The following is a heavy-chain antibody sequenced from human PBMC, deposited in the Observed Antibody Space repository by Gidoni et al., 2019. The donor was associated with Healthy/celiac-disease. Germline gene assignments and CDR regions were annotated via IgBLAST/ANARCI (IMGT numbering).Heavy chain of an antibody. CDR3: AKDDDSSGYYSL. CDR2: ISGSGGST. D-gene: IGHD3-22*01. J-gene: IGHJ4*02. CDR1: GFSFSSYA. Sequence: EVQLLESGGGLVQPGGSLRLSCAASGFSFSSYAMSWVRQAPGKGLEWVSAISGSGGSTYYADSVKGRFTISRDNSKNTLYLQMNSLRAEDTAVYYCAKDDDSSGYYSLWGQGTLVTVSS. V-gene: IGHV3-23*01.